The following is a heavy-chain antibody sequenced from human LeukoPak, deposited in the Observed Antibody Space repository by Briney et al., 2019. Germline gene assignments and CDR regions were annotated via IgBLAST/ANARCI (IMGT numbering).Heavy chain of an antibody. Sequence: ASVKASCKASGYTFASYYMHWVRQAPGQGLEWMGIINPSGGSTTYAQKFQGRVTMTRDTSTSTVYMELSSLRSEDTAVYYCARDSTPTYYSGTYYFEYWGQGTLVTVSS. J-gene: IGHJ4*02. CDR2: INPSGGST. CDR3: ARDSTPTYYSGTYYFEY. CDR1: GYTFASYY. D-gene: IGHD1-26*01. V-gene: IGHV1-46*01.